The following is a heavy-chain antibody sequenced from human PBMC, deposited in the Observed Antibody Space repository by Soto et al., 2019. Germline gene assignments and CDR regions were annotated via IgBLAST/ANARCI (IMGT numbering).Heavy chain of an antibody. D-gene: IGHD1-26*01. CDR2: ISYDGSNK. Sequence: GGSLRLSCAASGFTFSSYAMHWVRQAPGKGLEWVAVISYDGSNKYYADSVKGRFTISRDNSKNTLYLQMNSLRAEDTAVYYCARGPGATTMYYFDYWGQGTLVTVSS. J-gene: IGHJ4*02. CDR1: GFTFSSYA. V-gene: IGHV3-30-3*01. CDR3: ARGPGATTMYYFDY.